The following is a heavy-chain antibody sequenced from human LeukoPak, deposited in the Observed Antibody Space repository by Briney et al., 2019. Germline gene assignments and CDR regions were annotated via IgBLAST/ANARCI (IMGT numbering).Heavy chain of an antibody. Sequence: PGGSLRLSCAASGFTVSSNYMSWVRQAPGKGLEWVSVIYSGGSTYYADSVKGRFTISRDNSKNTLYLQMNSLRAEDTAVYYCARVTATKYCYYMDVWGKGTTVTVSS. CDR3: ARVTATKYCYYMDV. J-gene: IGHJ6*03. CDR2: IYSGGST. CDR1: GFTVSSNY. D-gene: IGHD6-25*01. V-gene: IGHV3-53*01.